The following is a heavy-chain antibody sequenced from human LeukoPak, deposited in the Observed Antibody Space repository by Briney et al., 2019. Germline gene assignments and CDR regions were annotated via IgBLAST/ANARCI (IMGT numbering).Heavy chain of an antibody. J-gene: IGHJ3*02. CDR2: ISSSSSSYI. Sequence: PGGSLRLSCVASGFTFSSYSMNWVRQAPGKGLEWVSSISSSSSSYIYYADSVKGRFTISRDNAKNSLYLQMNSLRAEDTAVYYCARADYSTQMGAFDIWGQGTMVTVSS. CDR3: ARADYSTQMGAFDI. V-gene: IGHV3-21*01. D-gene: IGHD4-11*01. CDR1: GFTFSSYS.